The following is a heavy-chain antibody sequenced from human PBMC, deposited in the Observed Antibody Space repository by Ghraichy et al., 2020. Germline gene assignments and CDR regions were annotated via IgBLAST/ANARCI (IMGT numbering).Heavy chain of an antibody. J-gene: IGHJ5*02. CDR2: MNPNSGNT. Sequence: ASVKVSCKASGYTFTSYDINWVRQATGQGLEWMGWMNPNSGNTGYAQKFQGRVTMTRNTSISTAYMELSSLRSEDTAVYYCARAFGRLMSKVEVNWFDPWGQGTLVTVSS. CDR1: GYTFTSYD. V-gene: IGHV1-8*01. CDR3: ARAFGRLMSKVEVNWFDP. D-gene: IGHD3-3*01.